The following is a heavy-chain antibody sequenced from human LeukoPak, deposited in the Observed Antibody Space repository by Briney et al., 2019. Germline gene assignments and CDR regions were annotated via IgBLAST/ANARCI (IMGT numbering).Heavy chain of an antibody. D-gene: IGHD6-19*01. CDR1: GFTFSSYA. CDR2: ISYDGSNK. J-gene: IGHJ3*02. Sequence: PGRSLRLSCACSGFTFSSYAMHWVRQAPGKGLEWVAVISYDGSNKYYADSVKGRFTISRDNSKNTLYLQMNSLRAEDTAVYYCAKLPSIAVAGINRRRDAFDIWGQGTMVTVSS. V-gene: IGHV3-30*18. CDR3: AKLPSIAVAGINRRRDAFDI.